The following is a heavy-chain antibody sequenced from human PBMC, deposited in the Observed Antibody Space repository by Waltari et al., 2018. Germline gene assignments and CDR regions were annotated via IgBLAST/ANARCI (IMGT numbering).Heavy chain of an antibody. CDR1: GYSISSGYY. CDR3: ARGMGSWYPDY. V-gene: IGHV4-38-2*01. Sequence: QVQLQESGPGLVKPSETLSLTCAVSGYSISSGYYWGWIRQPPGKGLEWIGSIYHSGRTYYTPSLKSRCTISVDTSKNQFSLKLSSVTAADTAVYYCARGMGSWYPDYWGQGTLVTVSS. J-gene: IGHJ4*02. CDR2: IYHSGRT. D-gene: IGHD6-13*01.